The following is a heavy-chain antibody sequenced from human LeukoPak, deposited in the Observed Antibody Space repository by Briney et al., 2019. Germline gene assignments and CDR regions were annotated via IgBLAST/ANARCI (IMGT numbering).Heavy chain of an antibody. CDR2: GFYIGRT. V-gene: IGHV4-59*02. CDR1: GASVRSHY. CDR3: ARRDSDNYDFDY. Sequence: SETLSLTCTVSGASVRSHYWSWIRQTPGKGLEWLGYGFYIGRTNYNPSLGSRVALSLDTSKNQFSLRLTAVTAADTAVYYCARRDSDNYDFDYWGQGILVTVSS. D-gene: IGHD5-24*01. J-gene: IGHJ4*02.